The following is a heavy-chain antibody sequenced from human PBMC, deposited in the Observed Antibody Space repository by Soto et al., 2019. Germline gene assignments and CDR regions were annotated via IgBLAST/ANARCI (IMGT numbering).Heavy chain of an antibody. CDR2: ISSSSSTI. D-gene: IGHD3-10*01. Sequence: PGGSLRLSCAASGFTFSSYSMNWVRQAPGKGLEWVSYISSSSSTIYYADSVKGRFTISRDNAKNSLYLQMNSLRDEDTAVYYCARNSGSYYYYYNYAMDVWGQGTTVTISS. V-gene: IGHV3-48*02. J-gene: IGHJ6*02. CDR1: GFTFSSYS. CDR3: ARNSGSYYYYYNYAMDV.